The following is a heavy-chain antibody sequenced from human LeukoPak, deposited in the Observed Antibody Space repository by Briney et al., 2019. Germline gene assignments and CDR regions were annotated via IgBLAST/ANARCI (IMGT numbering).Heavy chain of an antibody. CDR3: GKAFEYSSSSGIDY. J-gene: IGHJ4*02. CDR2: ISGSGGST. CDR1: GFTFSSYA. D-gene: IGHD6-6*01. Sequence: GGSLRLSCAASGFTFSSYAMSWVRQAPGKGLEWVSAISGSGGSTYYADSVKGRFTISRDNSKNTLYLQMNSLRAEDTAVYYCGKAFEYSSSSGIDYWGQGTLVTVSS. V-gene: IGHV3-23*01.